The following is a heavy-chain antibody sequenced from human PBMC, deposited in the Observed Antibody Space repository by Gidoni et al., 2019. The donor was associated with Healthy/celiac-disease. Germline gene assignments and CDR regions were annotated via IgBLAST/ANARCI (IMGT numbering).Heavy chain of an antibody. D-gene: IGHD1-26*01. CDR2: ISYGGSNK. J-gene: IGHJ4*02. CDR1: GRVFSSYG. V-gene: IGHV3-30*18. CDR3: AKEGGSYYIDY. Sequence: QVPLVEPGGGVVQPGRYLRLSWAAPGRVFSSYGMRWVRKAPGQGLEWVAVISYGGSNKYYADSVKGRFTISRDNSKNTLYLQMNSLRAADTAVSYCAKEGGSYYIDYWGQGTLVTVSS.